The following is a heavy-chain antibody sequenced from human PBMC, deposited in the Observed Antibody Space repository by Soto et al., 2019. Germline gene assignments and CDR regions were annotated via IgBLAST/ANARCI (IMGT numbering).Heavy chain of an antibody. J-gene: IGHJ6*04. CDR3: ARGWFGPDV. D-gene: IGHD3-10*01. Sequence: EVQLVESGGGLVQPGGSLRLSCAASGFTLSGRSMHWVRQAAGKGLVWVSGIDNAGADSTYADSVKGRFTSTRDNVKNNLYLQMDRARVEDTAVYYCARGWFGPDVWGKGTTVTVSS. CDR1: GFTLSGRS. V-gene: IGHV3-74*01. CDR2: IDNAGADS.